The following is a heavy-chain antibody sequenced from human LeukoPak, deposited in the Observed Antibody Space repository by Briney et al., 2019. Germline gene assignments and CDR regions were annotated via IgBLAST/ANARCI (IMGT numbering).Heavy chain of an antibody. Sequence: GGSLRLSCAASGFTFSSYGMHWVRQAPGKGLEWVAVIWYDGSNKYYADSVKGRFTISRDNSKNTLYLQMNSLRAEDTAVYYCARSPNSSGWYLDYWGQGTLVTVSS. CDR2: IWYDGSNK. J-gene: IGHJ4*02. CDR1: GFTFSSYG. D-gene: IGHD6-19*01. V-gene: IGHV3-33*08. CDR3: ARSPNSSGWYLDY.